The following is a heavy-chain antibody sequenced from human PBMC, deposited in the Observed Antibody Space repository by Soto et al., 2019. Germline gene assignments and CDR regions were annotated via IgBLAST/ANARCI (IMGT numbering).Heavy chain of an antibody. CDR1: GGSISSSSYN. V-gene: IGHV4-39*01. CDR2: IYYSGST. D-gene: IGHD5-12*01. J-gene: IGHJ4*02. Sequence: SETLSLTCTVSGGSISSSSYNWGWIRQPQGKGLEWIGSIYYSGSTYYNPSLKSRVTISVDTSKNQFSLKLSSVTAADTALYYCARHQEMATIISHFDYWGQGTLVTVSS. CDR3: ARHQEMATIISHFDY.